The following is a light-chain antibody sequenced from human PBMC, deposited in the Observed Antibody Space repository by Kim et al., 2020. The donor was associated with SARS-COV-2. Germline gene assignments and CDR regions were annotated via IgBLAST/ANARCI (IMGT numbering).Light chain of an antibody. V-gene: IGKV1-33*01. CDR1: QDIGNF. Sequence: AVGDRVTITCQASQDIGNFLNWYQQKPGQAPKLLIFDASNMETGVPSRFSGSGSATHFTLTINSLQPEDVATYYCQQYDYLPSVTFGQGTRLEIK. CDR3: QQYDYLPSVT. CDR2: DAS. J-gene: IGKJ5*01.